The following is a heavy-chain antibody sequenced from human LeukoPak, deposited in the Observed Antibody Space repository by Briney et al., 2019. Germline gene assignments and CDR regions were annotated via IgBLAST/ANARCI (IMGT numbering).Heavy chain of an antibody. CDR2: IYTSGST. V-gene: IGHV4-4*07. CDR3: AREIPLFYDSSGYVDY. Sequence: SETQSLTCTVSGGSFSSYYWSWIRQPAGKGLEWIGRIYTSGSTNYNPSLKSRVTMSVDTSKNQFSLKLSSVTAADTAVFYCAREIPLFYDSSGYVDYWGQGTLVTVSS. J-gene: IGHJ4*02. CDR1: GGSFSSYY. D-gene: IGHD3-22*01.